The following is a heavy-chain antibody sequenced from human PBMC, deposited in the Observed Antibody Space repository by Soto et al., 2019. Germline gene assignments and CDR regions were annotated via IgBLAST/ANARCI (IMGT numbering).Heavy chain of an antibody. CDR1: GFTFSSYA. CDR2: LTGSGDST. J-gene: IGHJ4*01. CDR3: AKLLLATHSRPLDY. Sequence: EVQLLESGGGLIQPGGSLRLSCAASGFTFSSYAMTWVRQAPGKGLEWVSTLTGSGDSTFYADSVKGRFTISRDNSNYTLFLQVSNLTAEDTAVYYCAKLLLATHSRPLDYGGPGTRVTVSS. V-gene: IGHV3-23*01. D-gene: IGHD2-15*01.